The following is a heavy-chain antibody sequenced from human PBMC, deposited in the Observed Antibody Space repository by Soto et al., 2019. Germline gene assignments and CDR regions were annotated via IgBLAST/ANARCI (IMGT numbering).Heavy chain of an antibody. CDR2: IFYTGST. CDR3: ASVTRDCSGGGCNPNWFDP. CDR1: GGSISSGDYY. Sequence: QVQLQESGPGLVMPSQTLSLTCTVSGGSISSGDYYWSWIRQPPGKGLEWIGCIFYTGSTYYNPSLKSRITISVHTSKCQFSLKLTSVTAADTAVYCCASVTRDCSGGGCNPNWFDPWGQGTLVTVSS. J-gene: IGHJ5*02. V-gene: IGHV4-30-4*01. D-gene: IGHD2-8*02.